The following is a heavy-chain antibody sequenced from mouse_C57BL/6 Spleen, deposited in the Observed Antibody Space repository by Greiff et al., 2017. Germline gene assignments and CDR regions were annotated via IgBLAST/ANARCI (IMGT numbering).Heavy chain of an antibody. D-gene: IGHD2-4*01. CDR1: GYTFTDYY. CDR2: IYPGSGNT. J-gene: IGHJ4*01. V-gene: IGHV1-76*01. CDR3: ARAYDYLSVDY. Sequence: QVQLKQSGAELVRPGASVKLSCKASGYTFTDYYINWVKQRPGQGLEWIARIYPGSGNTYYNEKFKGKATLTAEKSSSTAYMQLSSLTSEDSAVYFCARAYDYLSVDYWGQGTSVTVSS.